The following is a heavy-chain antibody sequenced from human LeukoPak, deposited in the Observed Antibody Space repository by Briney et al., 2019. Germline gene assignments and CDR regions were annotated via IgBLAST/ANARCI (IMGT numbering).Heavy chain of an antibody. CDR1: GGTFSSYA. CDR2: IIPIFGTA. J-gene: IGHJ4*02. CDR3: ARAPGDDFWSGYYTHFDY. D-gene: IGHD3-3*01. V-gene: IGHV1-69*05. Sequence: SVKVSCKASGGTFSSYAISWVRQAPGQGLEWMGGIIPIFGTANYAQKFQGRVTITTDESTSTAYMELSSLRSEDTAVYYCARAPGDDFWSGYYTHFDYWGQGTLVTVSS.